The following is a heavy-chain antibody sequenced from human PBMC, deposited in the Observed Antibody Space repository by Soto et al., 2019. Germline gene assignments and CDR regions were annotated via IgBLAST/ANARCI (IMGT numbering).Heavy chain of an antibody. CDR2: IIPIFGTA. CDR3: ARNDIVVVPAATTEQTAYYFDY. V-gene: IGHV1-69*13. J-gene: IGHJ4*02. D-gene: IGHD2-2*01. Sequence: SVKVSCKASGGTFSSYAISWVRQAPGQGLEWMGGIIPIFGTANYAQKFQGRVTITADESTSTAYMKLSSLRSEDTAVYYCARNDIVVVPAATTEQTAYYFDYWGQGTLVTVSS. CDR1: GGTFSSYA.